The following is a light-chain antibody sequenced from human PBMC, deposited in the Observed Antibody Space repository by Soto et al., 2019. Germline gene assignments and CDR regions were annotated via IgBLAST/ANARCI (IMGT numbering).Light chain of an antibody. V-gene: IGKV3-11*01. J-gene: IGKJ4*01. CDR3: QQRYNWPPLT. CDR2: DAS. Sequence: EIVLTQSPAPLSLSPGDRATLSCRASQNVSTYLAWYQQKPGQAPRLLIYDASNRATGIPARFSGSGSGTDFTLTISSLEPEDFAVYYCQQRYNWPPLTFGGGTKVEIK. CDR1: QNVSTY.